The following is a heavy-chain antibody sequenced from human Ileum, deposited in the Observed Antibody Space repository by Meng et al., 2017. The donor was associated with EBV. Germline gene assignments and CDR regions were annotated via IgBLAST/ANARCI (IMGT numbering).Heavy chain of an antibody. CDR2: INPNSGGA. CDR3: AREGLVGDLRYFDL. Sequence: QVQLVQSGAEVKKPXXSVKVXCKASAYTFAGYYMHWVRQAPGQGLEWMGRINPNSGGANYAQKFQGRVTMTRDTSISTAYMELSRLRSDDTAVYYCAREGLVGDLRYFDLWGRVTLVTVSS. CDR1: AYTFAGYY. D-gene: IGHD3-16*01. V-gene: IGHV1-2*06. J-gene: IGHJ2*01.